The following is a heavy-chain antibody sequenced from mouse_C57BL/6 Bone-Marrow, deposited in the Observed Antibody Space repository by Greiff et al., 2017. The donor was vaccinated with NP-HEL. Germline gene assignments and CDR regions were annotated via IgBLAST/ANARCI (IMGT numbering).Heavy chain of an antibody. CDR2: ISSGGDYI. V-gene: IGHV5-9-1*02. J-gene: IGHJ3*01. Sequence: EVQVVESLAGLVKPGGSLKLSCAASGFTFSSYAMSWVRQTPEKRLEWVAYISSGGDYIYYADGWTGRFTISRDNARNILYLQMRILKSEDTAICNSTRAHYYGISCIADWGQGTLVTVSA. CDR1: GFTFSSYA. D-gene: IGHD1-1*01. CDR3: TRAHYYGISCIAD.